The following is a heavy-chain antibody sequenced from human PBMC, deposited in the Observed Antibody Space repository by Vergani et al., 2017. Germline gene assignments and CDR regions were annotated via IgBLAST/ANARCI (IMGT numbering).Heavy chain of an antibody. CDR3: ARGASGSYWNLFQH. CDR1: GFIFSNYW. CDR2: IKQDGSEK. D-gene: IGHD1-26*01. Sequence: EVQLVESGGGLVKPGGSLRLSCTASGFIFSNYWMSWVRQAPGKGLEWVANIKQDGSEKYYVDSVKGRFTISSDSAKNSLYLQMNRLRVEDTALYYCARGASGSYWNLFQHWGQGTLVTVSS. J-gene: IGHJ1*01. V-gene: IGHV3-7*03.